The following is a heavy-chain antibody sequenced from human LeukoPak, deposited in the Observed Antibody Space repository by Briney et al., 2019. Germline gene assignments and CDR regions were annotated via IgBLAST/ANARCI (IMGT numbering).Heavy chain of an antibody. D-gene: IGHD3-22*01. CDR1: GGSISSYY. Sequence: SETLSLTCTVSGGSISSYYWSWIRQPPGKGLEWIGYIYYSGSTNYNPSLKSRVTISVDTSKNQFSLKLSSVTAADTAVYYCARAPDYYDSSRWDYWGQGTLVTVS. V-gene: IGHV4-59*01. J-gene: IGHJ4*02. CDR3: ARAPDYYDSSRWDY. CDR2: IYYSGST.